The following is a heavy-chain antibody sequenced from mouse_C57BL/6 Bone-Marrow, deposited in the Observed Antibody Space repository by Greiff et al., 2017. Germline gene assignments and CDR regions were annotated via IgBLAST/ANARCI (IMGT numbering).Heavy chain of an antibody. V-gene: IGHV1-72*01. D-gene: IGHD1-1*01. CDR2: IDPNSGGT. CDR1: GYTFTSYW. CDR3: ARGDGSRGNYWYFDV. J-gene: IGHJ1*03. Sequence: VQLQQSGAELVKPGASVKLSCKASGYTFTSYWMHWVKQRPGRGLEWIGRIDPNSGGTKYNEKFKSKATLTVDKPSSTAYMQLSSLTSEDSAVYYCARGDGSRGNYWYFDVWGTGTTVTVSS.